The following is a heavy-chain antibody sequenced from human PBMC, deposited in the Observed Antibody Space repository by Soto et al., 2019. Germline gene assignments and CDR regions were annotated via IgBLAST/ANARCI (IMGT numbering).Heavy chain of an antibody. Sequence: QVQLQESGPGLVKPSQTLSLTCTVSGGSVSSGDYYWNWIRQPPGKGLEWIGYIYYSGNTYYNSSLKSRVLISTDTSKNQFSLNLTSVTVADTAVYFCARLGHALDYWGQGTLVTVCS. CDR3: ARLGHALDY. V-gene: IGHV4-30-4*01. CDR2: IYYSGNT. J-gene: IGHJ4*02. CDR1: GGSVSSGDYY.